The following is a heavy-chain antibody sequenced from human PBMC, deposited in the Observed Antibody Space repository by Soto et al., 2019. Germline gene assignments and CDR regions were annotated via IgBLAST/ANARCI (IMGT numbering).Heavy chain of an antibody. V-gene: IGHV1-69*08. Sequence: QVQLVQSGAEVKKPGSSVKVSCKASGGTFSSYTISWVRQAPGQGLEWMGRIIPILGIANYAQKFQGRVTITADKSTSTAYMELSSLRSEDTAVYYCARDYDSSGYYAYYFDYWGEGTLVTVSS. J-gene: IGHJ4*02. CDR1: GGTFSSYT. CDR3: ARDYDSSGYYAYYFDY. D-gene: IGHD3-22*01. CDR2: IIPILGIA.